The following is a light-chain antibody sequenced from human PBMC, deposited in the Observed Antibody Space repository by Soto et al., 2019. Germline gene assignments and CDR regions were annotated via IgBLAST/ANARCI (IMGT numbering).Light chain of an antibody. Sequence: EIVLTQSPGTLSLSPGERATLSCRASQTVRNSYLAWYQQEPGQAPRLLIYGASSRATGIPDRFSGSGSGTDFTLTISRLEPEDFVVYYCQQYGSSPWTFGQGTKVEIK. V-gene: IGKV3-20*01. CDR3: QQYGSSPWT. CDR2: GAS. J-gene: IGKJ1*01. CDR1: QTVRNSY.